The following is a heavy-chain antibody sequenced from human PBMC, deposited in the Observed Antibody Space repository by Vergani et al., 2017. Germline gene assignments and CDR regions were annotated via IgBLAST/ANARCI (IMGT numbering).Heavy chain of an antibody. D-gene: IGHD2-8*01. CDR2: FHGGGDS. CDR3: TTGLVYGPRGDY. CDR1: ASSFSNFD. J-gene: IGHJ4*02. Sequence: EVQLVESGGGLVQLGGSLRLSCVTSASSFSNFDMQWVRQAAGKGLEWVSSFHGGGDSHYSDSVKGRFAISREDAKNSLYLQMNSLGAGDTAVYYCTTGLVYGPRGDYWGQGTLVTVSS. V-gene: IGHV3-13*01.